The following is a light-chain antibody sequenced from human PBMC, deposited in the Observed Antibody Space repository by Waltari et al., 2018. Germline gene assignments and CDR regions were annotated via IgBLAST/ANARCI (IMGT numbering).Light chain of an antibody. CDR2: KAN. Sequence: QTVVTQEPSLSVSPGGTVTLTCALSSGSLSTTSYATWYQQTPGQAPRTLVYKANARSSGVPDRFSGCILGNPSALTITGAQADDESDYYCALYMGSGIWVFGGGTRLTVL. J-gene: IGLJ3*02. CDR1: SGSLSTTSY. V-gene: IGLV8-61*01. CDR3: ALYMGSGIWV.